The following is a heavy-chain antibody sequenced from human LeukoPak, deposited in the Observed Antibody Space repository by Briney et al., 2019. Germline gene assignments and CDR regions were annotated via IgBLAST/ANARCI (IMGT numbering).Heavy chain of an antibody. CDR2: ISSSSSYI. CDR3: ARGSWFGEALDY. J-gene: IGHJ4*02. CDR1: GFTFSSYS. D-gene: IGHD3-10*01. V-gene: IGHV3-21*01. Sequence: GGSLRLPCAASGFTFSSYSMNWVRQAPGKGLEWVSSISSSSSYIYYADSVKGRFTISRDNAKNSLYLQMNSLRAEDTAVYYCARGSWFGEALDYWGQGTLVTVSS.